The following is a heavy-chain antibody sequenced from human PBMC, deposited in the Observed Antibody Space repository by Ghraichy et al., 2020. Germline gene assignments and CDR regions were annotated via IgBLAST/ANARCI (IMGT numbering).Heavy chain of an antibody. Sequence: GGSLRLSCAASGFTFSSYAMSWVRQAPGKGPEWVSAIGRSGGDTYYADSVKGRFTISRDNSKNTLYLQMNSLRAEDTAVYYCAKEGGSSRYHFDYWGQGTLVTVSS. J-gene: IGHJ4*02. CDR2: IGRSGGDT. V-gene: IGHV3-23*01. CDR3: AKEGGSSRYHFDY. D-gene: IGHD1-26*01. CDR1: GFTFSSYA.